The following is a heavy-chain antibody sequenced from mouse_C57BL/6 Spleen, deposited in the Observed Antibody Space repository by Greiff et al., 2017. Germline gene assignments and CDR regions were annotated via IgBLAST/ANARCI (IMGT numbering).Heavy chain of an antibody. CDR1: GFTFTDYY. J-gene: IGHJ3*01. CDR3: ARYTAQATWFAY. Sequence: EVQLVESGGGLVQPGGSLSLSCAASGFTFTDYYMSWVRQPPGKALEWLGFIRNKANGYTTEYSASVKGRFTISRDNSQSILYLHMNALGAEDSATYYCARYTAQATWFAYWGQGTLVTVSA. CDR2: IRNKANGYTT. D-gene: IGHD3-2*02. V-gene: IGHV7-3*01.